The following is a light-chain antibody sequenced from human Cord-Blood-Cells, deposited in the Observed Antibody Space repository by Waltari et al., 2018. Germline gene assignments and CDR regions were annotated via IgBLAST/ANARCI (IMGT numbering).Light chain of an antibody. V-gene: IGLV1-47*01. CDR1: SSTLGSNY. Sequence: QSVLTQPPSASGTPGQRVTISCSGSSSTLGSNYVYWYQQLPGTAPKLLIYRNNQPPSWLPDRFSGSKSDTSASRASSGLRSEDEADYYCAAWDDSLSGLFGGGTKLTVL. J-gene: IGLJ3*02. CDR2: RNN. CDR3: AAWDDSLSGL.